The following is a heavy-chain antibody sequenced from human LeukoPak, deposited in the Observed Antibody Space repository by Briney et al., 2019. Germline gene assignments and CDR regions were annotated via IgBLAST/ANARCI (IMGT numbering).Heavy chain of an antibody. V-gene: IGHV3-21*01. D-gene: IGHD4-17*01. CDR3: ARVIGDYAYFDY. CDR1: GFTLITYT. J-gene: IGHJ4*02. Sequence: KTGGSLRLSCAASGFTLITYTMSWVRQAPGKGLDWVSSISSSSTYIYYADSVKGRFTISRDNAKNSLYLQMSSLRAEDTAVYYCARVIGDYAYFDYWGQGTLVTVSS. CDR2: ISSSSTYI.